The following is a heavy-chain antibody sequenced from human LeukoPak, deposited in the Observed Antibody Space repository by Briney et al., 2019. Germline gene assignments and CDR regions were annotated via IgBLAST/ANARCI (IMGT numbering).Heavy chain of an antibody. J-gene: IGHJ4*02. V-gene: IGHV1-69*13. D-gene: IGHD3-9*01. Sequence: GASVKVSCKASGGTFSSYAISWVRQAPGQGLEWMGGIIPTFGTANYAQKFQGRVTITADESTSTAYMELSSLRSEDTAVYYCARARALVIYYFDYWGQGTLVTVSS. CDR1: GGTFSSYA. CDR3: ARARALVIYYFDY. CDR2: IIPTFGTA.